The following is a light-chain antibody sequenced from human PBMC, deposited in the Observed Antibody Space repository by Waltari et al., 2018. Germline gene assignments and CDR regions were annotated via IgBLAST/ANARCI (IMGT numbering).Light chain of an antibody. CDR2: AAS. V-gene: IGKV1-9*01. CDR3: QQLNSYPRT. Sequence: DIQLTQSPSFMSASVGDRVPITCRASQGISSFLAWSQQKPGKAPKLLIYAASTLQSGVPSRFSGSGSGTEFTLTISSLQPEDFATYYCQQLNSYPRTFGQGTKVEIK. J-gene: IGKJ1*01. CDR1: QGISSF.